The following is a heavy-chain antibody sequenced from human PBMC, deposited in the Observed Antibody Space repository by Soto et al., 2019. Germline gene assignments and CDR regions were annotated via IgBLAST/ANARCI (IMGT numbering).Heavy chain of an antibody. CDR2: ISSSSSYI. CDR1: GFTFSSYS. J-gene: IGHJ5*02. Sequence: PGGSLRLSCAASGFTFSSYSMNWVRQAPGKGLEWVSSISSSSSYIYYADSVKGRFTISRDNAKNSLYLQMNSLRAEDTAVYYCARDPTTVTKNWFDPWGQGTLVTVSS. V-gene: IGHV3-21*01. D-gene: IGHD4-17*01. CDR3: ARDPTTVTKNWFDP.